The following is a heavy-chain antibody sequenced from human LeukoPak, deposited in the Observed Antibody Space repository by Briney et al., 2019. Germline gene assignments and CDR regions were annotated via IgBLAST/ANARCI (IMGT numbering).Heavy chain of an antibody. J-gene: IGHJ4*02. V-gene: IGHV4-4*02. CDR3: ARVPSASLGGLPDY. CDR2: IYHSGST. D-gene: IGHD3-10*01. CDR1: GGSISSSNW. Sequence: PSETLSLTCAVSGGSISSSNWWSWVRQPPGKGLEWIGEIYHSGSTNYNPSLKSRVTISVDKSKNQFSLKLSSVTAADTAVYYCARVPSASLGGLPDYWGQGTLVTVSS.